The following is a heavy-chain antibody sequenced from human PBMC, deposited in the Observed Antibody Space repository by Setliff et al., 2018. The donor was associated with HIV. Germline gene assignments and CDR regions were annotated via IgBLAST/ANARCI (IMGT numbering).Heavy chain of an antibody. CDR2: LIPVLGEP. J-gene: IGHJ4*02. CDR3: TRGALYGLFEF. D-gene: IGHD3-10*01. Sequence: GASVKVSCKASGNTLRNNAIGWARQAPGQGLEWMGSLIPVLGEPHYAQSFQGRVTISADESTNTAHMELRSLTSEDTAACYCTRGALYGLFEFWGPGTLVTVSS. CDR1: GNTLRNNA. V-gene: IGHV1-69*11.